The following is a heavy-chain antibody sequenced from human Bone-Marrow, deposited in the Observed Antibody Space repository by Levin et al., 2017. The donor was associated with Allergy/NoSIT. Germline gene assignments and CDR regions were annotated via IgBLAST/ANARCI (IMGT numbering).Heavy chain of an antibody. CDR2: INHSGST. J-gene: IGHJ6*02. D-gene: IGHD2-2*01. Sequence: SETLSLTCAVYGGSFSGYYWSWIRQPPGKGLEWIGEINHSGSTNYNPSLKSRVTISVDTSKNQFSLKLSSVTAADTAVYYCARGSGVVVPAAILYYYGMDVWGQGTTVTVSS. V-gene: IGHV4-34*01. CDR1: GGSFSGYY. CDR3: ARGSGVVVPAAILYYYGMDV.